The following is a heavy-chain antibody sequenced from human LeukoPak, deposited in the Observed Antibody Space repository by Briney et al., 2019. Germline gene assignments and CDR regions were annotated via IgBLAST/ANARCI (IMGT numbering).Heavy chain of an antibody. J-gene: IGHJ5*02. CDR3: ARTPKRHQLHHNWFDP. CDR1: GGTFSSYA. CDR2: IIPILGIA. Sequence: GASVKVSCKASGGTFSSYAISWVRQAPGQGLEWMGRIIPILGIANYAQKFQGRVTITADNSTSTAYMELSSLRSEDTAVYYCARTPKRHQLHHNWFDPWGQGTLVTVSS. D-gene: IGHD2-2*01. V-gene: IGHV1-69*04.